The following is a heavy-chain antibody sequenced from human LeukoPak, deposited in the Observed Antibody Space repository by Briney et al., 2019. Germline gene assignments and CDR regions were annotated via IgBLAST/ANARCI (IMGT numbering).Heavy chain of an antibody. J-gene: IGHJ5*01. CDR3: ARPNCSRADCYAGWSDS. V-gene: IGHV1-2*02. CDR2: INPNSGAT. Sequence: ASVKVSCKASGYTFSDYLIHWVRQAPGQGLEWMGWINPNSGATNYAQKFRGRVTMTRDTSINTAYMELSRLRSDDTAFYYCARPNCSRADCYAGWSDSWGQGTLLTVSS. D-gene: IGHD2-2*01. CDR1: GYTFSDYL.